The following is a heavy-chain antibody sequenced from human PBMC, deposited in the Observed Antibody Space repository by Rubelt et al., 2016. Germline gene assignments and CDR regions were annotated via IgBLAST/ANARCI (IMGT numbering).Heavy chain of an antibody. CDR2: IHHNDNP. V-gene: IGHV4-38-2*02. J-gene: IGHJ3*02. CDR1: GYSITSAYY. D-gene: IGHD2-21*01. CDR3: ARGNVVVILDGFEI. Sequence: QVQLQESGPGLVKPSETLSLTCNVSGYSITSAYYWAWIRQPPGKGLEWIWNIHHNDNPSYNPSVRRRVPISVETSKNQFSLKLRAVNAADTAVYYCARGNVVVILDGFEIWVKVTTVTVSS.